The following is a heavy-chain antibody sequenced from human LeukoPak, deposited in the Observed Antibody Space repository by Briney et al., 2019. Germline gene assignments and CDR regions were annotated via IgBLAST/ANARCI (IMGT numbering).Heavy chain of an antibody. CDR1: GYTFTHYA. V-gene: IGHV7-4-1*02. Sequence: GASVKVSCKASGYTFTHYAMNWVRQATGQGLEWMGWINTNTGNPTYAQGFTGRFVFSLDTSVSTAYLQISSLKAEDTAVYYCVTRDGVSSGFFNLDYWGQGTLVTVSS. CDR2: INTNTGNP. J-gene: IGHJ4*02. CDR3: VTRDGVSSGFFNLDY. D-gene: IGHD3-22*01.